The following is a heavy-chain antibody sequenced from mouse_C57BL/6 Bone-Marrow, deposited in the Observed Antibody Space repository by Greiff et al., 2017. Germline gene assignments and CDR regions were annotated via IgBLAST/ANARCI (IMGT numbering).Heavy chain of an antibody. V-gene: IGHV1-11*01. D-gene: IGHD2-3*01. J-gene: IGHJ3*01. CDR3: GKGPDGYWFAY. CDR1: GYTFTDHI. CDR2: IYPVSGET. Sequence: VQLQQSGAELVSPGASVTLSCKASGYTFTDHIMTWVKKRPGQGLEWIGRIYPVSGETNYNQKFMGKATFSVDQSSSTVYMVLNSLTSEDPAVYYCGKGPDGYWFAYWGQGTLVTVSA.